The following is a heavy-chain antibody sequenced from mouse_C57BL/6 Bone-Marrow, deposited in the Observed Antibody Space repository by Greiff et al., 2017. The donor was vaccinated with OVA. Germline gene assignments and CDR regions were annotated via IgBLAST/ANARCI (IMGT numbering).Heavy chain of an antibody. CDR2: IDPNSGGT. V-gene: IGHV1-72*01. J-gene: IGHJ2*01. CDR1: GYTFTSYW. Sequence: VQLQQPGAELVKPGASVKLSCKASGYTFTSYWMHWVKQRPGRGLEWIGRIDPNSGGTKYNEKFKSKATLTVDKPSSTAYMQLSSLTSEDSAVYYCARLGDWWLGGYFDYWGQGTTRTVSS. D-gene: IGHD1-1*02. CDR3: ARLGDWWLGGYFDY.